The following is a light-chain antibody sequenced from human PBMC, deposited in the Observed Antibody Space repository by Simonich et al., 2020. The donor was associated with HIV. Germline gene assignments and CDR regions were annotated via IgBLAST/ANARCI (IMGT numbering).Light chain of an antibody. Sequence: DIVMTQSPNFLAVSLGERATINCKSSQSVLYNSNNKNYLAWYQQRPGQPPKLLIYWASTRESGVPDRFSGSGSGTDFTLTISSLQAEDVAVYYCQQRTNWPLTFGPGTKVDI. J-gene: IGKJ3*01. CDR3: QQRTNWPLT. CDR1: QSVLYNSNNKNY. V-gene: IGKV4-1*01. CDR2: WAS.